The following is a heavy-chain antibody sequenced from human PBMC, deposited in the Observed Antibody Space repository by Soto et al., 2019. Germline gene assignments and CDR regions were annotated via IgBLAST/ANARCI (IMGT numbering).Heavy chain of an antibody. V-gene: IGHV1-3*01. J-gene: IGHJ4*02. CDR2: INAGNGNT. CDR3: ARDQWELPLDY. D-gene: IGHD1-26*01. Sequence: VKVSCKASVYTFASYAMHWVLQAPGQRLDWMGWINAGNGNTKYSQKFQGRVTITRDTSASTAYMELSSLRSVDSAVYYCARDQWELPLDYWGQGTLVTVSS. CDR1: VYTFASYA.